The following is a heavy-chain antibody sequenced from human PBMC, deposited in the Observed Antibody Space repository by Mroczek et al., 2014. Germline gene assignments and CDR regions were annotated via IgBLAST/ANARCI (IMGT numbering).Heavy chain of an antibody. V-gene: IGHV1-8*01. J-gene: IGHJ6*03. CDR2: MNPNSGNT. CDR1: GYTFTSYD. CDR3: ARGSPLLGYCSSTSCYKDYYYYYYMDV. Sequence: QVQLVESGAEVKKPGASVKVSCKASGYTFTSYDINWVRQATGQGLEWMGWMNPNSGNTGYAQKFQGRVTMTRNTSISTAYMELSSLRSEDTAVYYCARGSPLLGYCSSTSCYKDYYYYYYMDVWGQRDPRSPVSS. D-gene: IGHD2-2*02.